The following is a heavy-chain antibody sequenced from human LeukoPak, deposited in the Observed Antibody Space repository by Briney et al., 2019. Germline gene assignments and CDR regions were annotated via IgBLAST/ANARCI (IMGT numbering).Heavy chain of an antibody. D-gene: IGHD3-22*01. V-gene: IGHV3-15*01. CDR2: IKSKTGGGTT. J-gene: IGHJ4*02. CDR3: TTVGYYDSSGYHDY. Sequence: GGSLRLSCAASGFTFSNAWMSWVRQAPGKGLEWVGRIKSKTGGGTTDYAAPVKGRFTISRDDSKNTLYLQMNSLKTEDTAVYYCTTVGYYDSSGYHDYWGQGTLVTVSS. CDR1: GFTFSNAW.